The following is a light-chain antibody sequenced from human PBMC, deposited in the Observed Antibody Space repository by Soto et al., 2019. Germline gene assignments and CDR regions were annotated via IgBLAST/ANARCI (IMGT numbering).Light chain of an antibody. CDR3: QHYNSYSEA. Sequence: DIQMIQSPSTLSGSVGGRFTITCLASQTISSWLAWYEQKPGQAPKLLIYKASTLKSGVPSRFRGSGSGTEFTLTISSLQPDDFETYYCQHYNSYSEAFGQGTKVDIK. CDR1: QTISSW. CDR2: KAS. J-gene: IGKJ1*01. V-gene: IGKV1-5*03.